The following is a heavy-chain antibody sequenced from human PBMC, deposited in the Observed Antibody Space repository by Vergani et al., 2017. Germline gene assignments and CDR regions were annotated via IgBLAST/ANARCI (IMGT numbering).Heavy chain of an antibody. V-gene: IGHV4-34*02. D-gene: IGHD3-10*01. Sequence: QVQLQQWGAGVVKPSGTLSLTCAVFGESFSSFYWSWIRQPPGKGLEWIGEINNDGHTNYNPSLESRVTVSRDTAKNQFSLNLMSVTAADTAMYYCARGXVYYGSGPTGWFDPWGQGTLVTVSS. CDR1: GESFSSFY. CDR2: INNDGHT. J-gene: IGHJ5*02. CDR3: ARGXVYYGSGPTGWFDP.